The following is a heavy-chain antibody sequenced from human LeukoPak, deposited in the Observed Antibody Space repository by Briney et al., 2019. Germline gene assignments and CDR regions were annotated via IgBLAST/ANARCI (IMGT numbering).Heavy chain of an antibody. D-gene: IGHD2-2*01. CDR3: ARQSAAARYTNWFDP. Sequence: GESLKISCKGSGYSFASFWIGRVRQMPGKGLEWMGAIYPADSDTRYSPSFQGQVTISADKSTSTAYLQWSTLKASDTAIYYCARQSAAARYTNWFDPGGQGTLVTV. CDR1: GYSFASFW. V-gene: IGHV5-51*01. J-gene: IGHJ5*02. CDR2: IYPADSDT.